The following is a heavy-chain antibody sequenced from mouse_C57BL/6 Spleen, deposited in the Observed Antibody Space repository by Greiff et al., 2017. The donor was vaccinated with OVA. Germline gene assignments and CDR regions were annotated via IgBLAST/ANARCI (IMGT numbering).Heavy chain of an antibody. J-gene: IGHJ4*01. CDR2: IWTGGGT. V-gene: IGHV2-9-1*01. Sequence: VQLQESGPGLVAPSQSLSITCTVSGFSLTSYAISWVRQPPGKGLEWLGVIWTGGGTNYNSAHKSRLSISKDNSKSQVFLKMNSLQTDDTARYYCARNLGGYDYDYAMDYWGQGTSVTVSS. CDR3: ARNLGGYDYDYAMDY. CDR1: GFSLTSYA. D-gene: IGHD2-4*01.